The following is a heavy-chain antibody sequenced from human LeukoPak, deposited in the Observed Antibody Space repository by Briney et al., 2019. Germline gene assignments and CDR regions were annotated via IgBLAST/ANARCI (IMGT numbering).Heavy chain of an antibody. V-gene: IGHV3-7*01. CDR3: ARDRGWGLRFLDY. CDR2: IKQDGSEK. Sequence: PGGSLRLSCAASGFTFSSYWMAWVRQAPGKGLEWVANIKQDGSEKYYVDSVKGRFTISRDNAKNSLYLQMDSLSAEDTAMYFCARDRGWGLRFLDYWGQGTLVTVSS. J-gene: IGHJ4*02. CDR1: GFTFSSYW. D-gene: IGHD4-17*01.